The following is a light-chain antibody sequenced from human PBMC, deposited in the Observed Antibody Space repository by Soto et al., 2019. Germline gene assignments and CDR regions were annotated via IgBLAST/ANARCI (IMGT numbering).Light chain of an antibody. CDR3: GTWDLSLNAGV. J-gene: IGLJ2*01. V-gene: IGLV1-51*01. CDR1: TSNSGKNA. CDR2: DDH. Sequence: QSVLTQPPSVSAAPGQKVTISCSGSTSNSGKNAVAWYQHFPGRAPKLLMHDDHERPSDIPDRFSASRSGTSATLAIAGLQTGDEADYYCGTWDLSLNAGVFGGGTKLTVL.